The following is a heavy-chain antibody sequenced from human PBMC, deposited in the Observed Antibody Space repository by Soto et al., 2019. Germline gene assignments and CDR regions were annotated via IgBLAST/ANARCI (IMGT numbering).Heavy chain of an antibody. CDR2: IYYGGST. D-gene: IGHD6-19*01. CDR3: ARDLNSSGWENWFDP. CDR1: GGSISSGGYY. Sequence: SETLSLTCTVSGGSISSGGYYWSWIRQHPGKGLEWIGYIYYGGSTYYNPSLKSRVTISVDTSKNQFSLKLSSVTAADTAVYYCARDLNSSGWENWFDPWGQGTLVTVSS. J-gene: IGHJ5*02. V-gene: IGHV4-31*03.